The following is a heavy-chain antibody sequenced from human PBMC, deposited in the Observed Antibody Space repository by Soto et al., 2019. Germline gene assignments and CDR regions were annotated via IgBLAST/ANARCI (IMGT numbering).Heavy chain of an antibody. V-gene: IGHV1-2*04. CDR2: INPNSGGT. D-gene: IGHD2-2*01. CDR3: ARDRLAEYCSSTSCSDYYYYGMDV. J-gene: IGHJ6*02. Sequence: QVQLVQSGAEVKKPGASVKVSCKASGYTFTGYYMHWVRQAPGQGLEWMGWINPNSGGTNYAQKCQGWVTMTRDTSISTAYMELSRLRSDDTAVYYCARDRLAEYCSSTSCSDYYYYGMDVWGQGTTVTVSS. CDR1: GYTFTGYY.